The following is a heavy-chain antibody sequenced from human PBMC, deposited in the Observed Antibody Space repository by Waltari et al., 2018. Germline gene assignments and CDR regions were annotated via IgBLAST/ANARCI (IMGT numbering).Heavy chain of an antibody. CDR3: ACRKIYGSGPGSMDV. Sequence: QVQVVESGGGLVKPGGSLRLSCAASGITFSNYYMNWIRQVPVKGLEGLSYISASGSTTHYADSVKGRFTISRDNAKKSLFLDINSLGAEDSAVYYCACRKIYGSGPGSMDVWGQGITVIVSS. D-gene: IGHD3-10*01. V-gene: IGHV3-11*01. CDR1: GITFSNYY. CDR2: ISASGSTT. J-gene: IGHJ6*02.